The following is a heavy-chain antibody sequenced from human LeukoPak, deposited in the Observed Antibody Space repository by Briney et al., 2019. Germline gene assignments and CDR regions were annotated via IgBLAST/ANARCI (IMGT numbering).Heavy chain of an antibody. D-gene: IGHD2-2*01. J-gene: IGHJ4*02. CDR1: GFTFSNYW. V-gene: IGHV3-7*01. Sequence: PGGSLRLSCAASGFTFSNYWMSWVRQASGKGLEWVANIKQDGSEKYYVDSVKGRFTISRDNAKNSLYLQMNSLRAEDTAVYYCARDYRSTSCYLDYWGQGTLVTVSS. CDR2: IKQDGSEK. CDR3: ARDYRSTSCYLDY.